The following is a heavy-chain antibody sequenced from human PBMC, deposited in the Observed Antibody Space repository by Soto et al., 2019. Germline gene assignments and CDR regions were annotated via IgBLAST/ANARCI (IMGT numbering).Heavy chain of an antibody. D-gene: IGHD3-3*01. CDR3: AKGPTIFGVVISYSFYYGLDV. J-gene: IGHJ6*02. CDR2: ISSSGTST. Sequence: GGSLRLSCAASRLTFSSYAMSWVRQAPGKGLEWVAAISSSGTSTYSADSVKGRFTISRDNSKNSLYLQMNSLRAEDTAVYYCAKGPTIFGVVISYSFYYGLDVWGQGTTVTVSS. V-gene: IGHV3-23*01. CDR1: RLTFSSYA.